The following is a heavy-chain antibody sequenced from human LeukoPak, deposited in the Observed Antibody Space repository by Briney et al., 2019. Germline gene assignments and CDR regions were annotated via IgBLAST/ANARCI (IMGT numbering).Heavy chain of an antibody. D-gene: IGHD5-12*01. V-gene: IGHV3-21*01. CDR1: GFTFSTSA. CDR2: INSVSSHI. Sequence: GGSLRLSCAASGFTFSTSAMNWVRQVPGKGLEWVSSINSVSSHIYYAASVRGRFTISRDNARNSVYLQMNSLRGEDTAVYYWARDPERWLRMGYFDYWGQGTLVTVSS. CDR3: ARDPERWLRMGYFDY. J-gene: IGHJ4*02.